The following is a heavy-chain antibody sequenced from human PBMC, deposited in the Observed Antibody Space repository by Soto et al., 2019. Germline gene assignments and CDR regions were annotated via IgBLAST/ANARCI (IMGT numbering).Heavy chain of an antibody. V-gene: IGHV3-13*01. CDR3: ARGWLATGGSLSYMDV. J-gene: IGHJ6*03. CDR2: IGTAGDT. CDR1: GFTFSSYD. D-gene: IGHD6-13*01. Sequence: PWGSLRLSCAASGFTFSSYDMHWVRQATGKGLEWVSAIGTAGDTYYPGSVKGRFTISRENAKNSLYLQMNSLRAGDTALYYCARGWLATGGSLSYMDVWGKGTTVTVSS.